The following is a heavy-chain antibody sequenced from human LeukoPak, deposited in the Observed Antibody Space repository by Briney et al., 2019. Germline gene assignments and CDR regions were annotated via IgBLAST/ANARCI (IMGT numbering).Heavy chain of an antibody. D-gene: IGHD5-18*01. J-gene: IGHJ4*02. CDR3: ASGSFYSYGYEAFDY. V-gene: IGHV3-11*01. CDR2: ISSCGSTI. CDR1: GFTFSDYY. Sequence: GGSLRLSCAASGFTFSDYYMSWIRQAPGKGLEWVSYISSCGSTIYYADSVKGRFTISRDNAKNSLYLQMNSLRAEDTAVYYCASGSFYSYGYEAFDYWGQGTLVTVSS.